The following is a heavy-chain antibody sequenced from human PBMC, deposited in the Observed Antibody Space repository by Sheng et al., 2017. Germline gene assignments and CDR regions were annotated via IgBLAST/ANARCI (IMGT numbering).Heavy chain of an antibody. V-gene: IGHV3-66*01. CDR2: FFSGGST. Sequence: EVQLVESGGRLGPAWGGSLRLSCAASGFTVTDKYMSWVRQAPGKGAGSGSQLFFSGGSTYYTDSVKGRFTISGDISRDNSKNTLYLQMNSLRVEDTAMYYCARDLAFDIWGQGAMVIGLF. J-gene: IGHJ3*02. CDR1: GFTVTDKY. CDR3: ARDLAFDI.